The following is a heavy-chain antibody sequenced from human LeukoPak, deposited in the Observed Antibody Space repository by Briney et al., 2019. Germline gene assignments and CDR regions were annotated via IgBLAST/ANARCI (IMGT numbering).Heavy chain of an antibody. CDR2: FDPEDGET. J-gene: IGHJ4*02. D-gene: IGHD2-15*01. CDR3: ATAGGSTYFDY. Sequence: GASVKVSCKVSGYTLTELSMHWVRQAPGKGLEWMGGFDPEDGETIYAQKFQGRVTMTGDTSTDTAYMELSSLRSEDTAVYYSATAGGSTYFDYWGQGTLVTVSS. V-gene: IGHV1-24*01. CDR1: GYTLTELS.